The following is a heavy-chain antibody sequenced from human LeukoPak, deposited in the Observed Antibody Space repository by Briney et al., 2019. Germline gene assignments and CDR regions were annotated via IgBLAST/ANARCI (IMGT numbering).Heavy chain of an antibody. J-gene: IGHJ3*02. V-gene: IGHV3-23*01. CDR3: AKDVNDYQGAFDI. CDR2: ISASGDRT. D-gene: IGHD4-11*01. CDR1: GFTFTNAW. Sequence: RSGGSLRLSCAASGFTFTNAWMSWVRQAPGKGLEWVSVISASGDRTYSADSVKGRFTISRDNSKNTLYLQMDSLRAEDTAVYYCAKDVNDYQGAFDIWGQGTMVTVSS.